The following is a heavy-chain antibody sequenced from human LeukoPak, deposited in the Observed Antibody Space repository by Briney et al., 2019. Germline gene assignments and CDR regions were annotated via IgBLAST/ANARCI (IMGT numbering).Heavy chain of an antibody. Sequence: PSETLSLTCTVSGYSISSGYYWGWIRQPPGKGLEWIGSIYHSGSTYYNPSLKSRVTISVDTSKNQFSLKLSSVTAADTAVYYCARDLRLERLLSYFDYWGQGTLVTVSS. J-gene: IGHJ4*02. CDR1: GYSISSGYY. CDR3: ARDLRLERLLSYFDY. D-gene: IGHD1-1*01. V-gene: IGHV4-38-2*02. CDR2: IYHSGST.